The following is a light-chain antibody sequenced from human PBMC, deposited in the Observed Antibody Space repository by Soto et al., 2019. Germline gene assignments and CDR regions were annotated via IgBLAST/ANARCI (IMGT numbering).Light chain of an antibody. CDR3: QQYQSYTQ. J-gene: IGKJ1*01. CDR2: KAS. CDR1: ESTNSW. V-gene: IGKV1-5*03. Sequence: DIQMTQSPSTLSASVGDRVTITCRASESTNSWWAWYQQKPGKAPKLLIYKASNLESGVPSRFSGSGSGTEFTLTITSLQPDDFATYYCQQYQSYTQFGQGTKVEIK.